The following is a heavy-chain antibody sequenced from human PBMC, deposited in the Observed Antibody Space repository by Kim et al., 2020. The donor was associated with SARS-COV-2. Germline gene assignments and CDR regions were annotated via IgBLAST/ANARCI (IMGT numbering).Heavy chain of an antibody. D-gene: IGHD4-17*01. CDR2: IIPIFGTA. V-gene: IGHV1-69*13. Sequence: SVKVSCNASGGTFSSYAISWVRQAPGQGLEWMGGIIPIFGTANYAQKFQGRVTITADESTSTAYMELSSLRSEDTAVYYCARDLASVTTVTNYGMDVWGQGTTVTVSS. CDR3: ARDLASVTTVTNYGMDV. J-gene: IGHJ6*02. CDR1: GGTFSSYA.